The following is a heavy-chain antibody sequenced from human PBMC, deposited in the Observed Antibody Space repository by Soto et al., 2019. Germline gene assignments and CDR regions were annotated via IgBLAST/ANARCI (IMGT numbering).Heavy chain of an antibody. J-gene: IGHJ5*02. CDR3: ASEQLVRAWFDP. Sequence: VKVSCKVSGYTLTGLSMHWVRQAPGKGLEWMGGFDPEDGETIYAQKFQGRVTMTEDTSTDTAYMELSSLRSEDTAVYYCASEQLVRAWFDPWGQGTLVTVSS. CDR2: FDPEDGET. D-gene: IGHD6-13*01. V-gene: IGHV1-24*01. CDR1: GYTLTGLS.